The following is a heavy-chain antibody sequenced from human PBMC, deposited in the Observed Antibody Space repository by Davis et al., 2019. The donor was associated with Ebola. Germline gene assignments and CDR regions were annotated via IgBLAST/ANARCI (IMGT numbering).Heavy chain of an antibody. CDR1: GYTFSYYH. CDR2: ISAYNGNT. CDR3: ASRTGLYWYFDF. V-gene: IGHV1-18*01. D-gene: IGHD7-27*01. Sequence: ASVKVSCKASGYTFSYYHISWVRQAPGQGLEWMGWISAYNGNTNYAQNLQDRVIMTTDTSTSTAYMELRSLRSDDTAIYYCASRTGLYWYFDFWGRGTLVTVSS. J-gene: IGHJ2*01.